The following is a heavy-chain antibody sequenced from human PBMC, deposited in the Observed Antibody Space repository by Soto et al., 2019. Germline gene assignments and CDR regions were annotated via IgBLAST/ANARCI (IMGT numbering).Heavy chain of an antibody. CDR2: IYGGDST. J-gene: IGHJ4*02. CDR3: ARFAADVNCRSTACFYFDS. V-gene: IGHV3-53*01. Sequence: EVQLVESGGALIQPGGSLRLSCAASGFTVTNNYMSWVRQAPGKGLEWVSVIYGGDSTYYADSVKGRFTISRDNSKNTLYLQMNSLRADDTAMYYCARFAADVNCRSTACFYFDSWGKGTLVTVSS. D-gene: IGHD2-2*01. CDR1: GFTVTNNY.